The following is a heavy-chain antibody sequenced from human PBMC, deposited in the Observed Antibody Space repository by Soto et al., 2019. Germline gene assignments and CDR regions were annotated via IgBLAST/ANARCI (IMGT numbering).Heavy chain of an antibody. CDR2: ITGTGNSI. CDR1: GFTFRNYA. D-gene: IGHD1-26*01. Sequence: LRLSCAVSGFTFRNYAMSWVRQAPGKGLEWVAGITGTGNSISYSDSVRGRFTISRDNSENTLYLQMNSLRAEDTAVYWCAREQGRGGSYWGASPHYFDYWGQGTLVTVSS. J-gene: IGHJ4*02. V-gene: IGHV3-23*01. CDR3: AREQGRGGSYWGASPHYFDY.